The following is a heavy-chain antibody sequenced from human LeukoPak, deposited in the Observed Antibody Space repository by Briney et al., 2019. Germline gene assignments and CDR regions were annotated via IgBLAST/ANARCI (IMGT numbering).Heavy chain of an antibody. D-gene: IGHD4-17*01. Sequence: GGSLRLSCAASGFTFSSYSMNWVRQAPGKGLEWVSSISSSSSYIYYADSVKGRFTISRDNAKNSLYLQMNSLRAEDTAVYYCARTTVTTAIGGFYYYYYGMGVWGQGTTVTVSS. V-gene: IGHV3-21*01. CDR1: GFTFSSYS. CDR3: ARTTVTTAIGGFYYYYYGMGV. J-gene: IGHJ6*02. CDR2: ISSSSSYI.